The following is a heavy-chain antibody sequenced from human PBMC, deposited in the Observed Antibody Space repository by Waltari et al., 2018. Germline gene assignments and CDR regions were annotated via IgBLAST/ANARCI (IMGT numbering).Heavy chain of an antibody. Sequence: QVQLVQSGAEVKKPGASVKVPCKASGSIFTTYTVTWVRQAPGQGLEWMGWISPNNGKRNYAQKLQGRLTLTTDASSSTAFMELRSLKSDDTAVYYCARRTSATGFDPWGQGTLVIVSS. CDR1: GSIFTTYT. D-gene: IGHD2-15*01. V-gene: IGHV1-18*04. J-gene: IGHJ5*02. CDR2: ISPNNGKR. CDR3: ARRTSATGFDP.